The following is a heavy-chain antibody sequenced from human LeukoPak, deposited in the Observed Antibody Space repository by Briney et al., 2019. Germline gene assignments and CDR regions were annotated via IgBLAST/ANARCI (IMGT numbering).Heavy chain of an antibody. J-gene: IGHJ4*02. Sequence: GGSLRLSCAASGFTFSSYDMHWVRQATGKGLEWVSAIGTAGDTYYPGSVKGRFTISRENAKNSLYLQMNSLRAGDTAVYFCARGAYCSSTSCLYYFDYWGQGTLVTVSS. CDR1: GFTFSSYD. CDR3: ARGAYCSSTSCLYYFDY. V-gene: IGHV3-13*01. D-gene: IGHD2-2*01. CDR2: IGTAGDT.